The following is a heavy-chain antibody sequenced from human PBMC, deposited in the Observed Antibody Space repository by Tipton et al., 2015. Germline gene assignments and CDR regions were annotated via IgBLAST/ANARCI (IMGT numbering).Heavy chain of an antibody. Sequence: TLSLTCTVSGGSISSNSFHWDWIRQPPGKGLEWIGSISHSGNTYYNPSLKSRVTMSRDTPKNQFSLTLISATAADTALYYCARGDDSTSMATGFDYWGRGALVTVSS. J-gene: IGHJ4*01. CDR2: ISHSGNT. D-gene: IGHD2/OR15-2a*01. CDR3: ARGDDSTSMATGFDY. V-gene: IGHV4-39*07. CDR1: GGSISSNSFH.